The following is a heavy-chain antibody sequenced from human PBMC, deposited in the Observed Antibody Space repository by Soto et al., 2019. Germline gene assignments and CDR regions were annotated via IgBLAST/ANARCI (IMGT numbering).Heavy chain of an antibody. CDR1: GFTFSSYS. J-gene: IGHJ6*02. CDR2: ISSSSSYI. D-gene: IGHD1-1*01. V-gene: IGHV3-21*01. Sequence: EVQLVESGGGLVKPGGSLRLSCAASGFTFSSYSMNWVRQAPGKGLEWVSSISSSSSYIYYGDSVKGRFTIPRDNAKNSGYLQMNSLRAEDTAVYYCAAGTQDDWGQGTTVTVSS. CDR3: AAGTQDD.